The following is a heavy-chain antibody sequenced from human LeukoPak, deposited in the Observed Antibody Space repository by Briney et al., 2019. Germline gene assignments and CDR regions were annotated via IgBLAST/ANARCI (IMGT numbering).Heavy chain of an antibody. D-gene: IGHD3-3*01. CDR2: IKYDGNEE. CDR1: GFTFSSYW. J-gene: IGHJ6*02. V-gene: IGHV3-7*01. Sequence: GGSLRLSCAASGFTFSSYWMSWMRQAPGKGLEWVANIKYDGNEEYYVDSVKGRFTISRDNAKNSLYLQLNSLRVEDTAVYYCARRDYYETGQYYYYGMDVWGQGTTVTVSS. CDR3: ARRDYYETGQYYYYGMDV.